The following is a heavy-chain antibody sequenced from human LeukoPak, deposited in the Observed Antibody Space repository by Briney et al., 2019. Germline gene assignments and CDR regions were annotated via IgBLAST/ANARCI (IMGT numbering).Heavy chain of an antibody. Sequence: ASVKVSCKASGYTFTSYYMHWVRQAPGHGLVWMGIINPSSGSTSYAQKFQGRVTMTRDMSPSTVYMELRSLRSEATAVYDCARDRLPMTTVVHNWFDPWGQGTLVTVSS. J-gene: IGHJ5*02. CDR3: ARDRLPMTTVVHNWFDP. V-gene: IGHV1-46*01. CDR2: INPSSGST. CDR1: GYTFTSYY. D-gene: IGHD4-23*01.